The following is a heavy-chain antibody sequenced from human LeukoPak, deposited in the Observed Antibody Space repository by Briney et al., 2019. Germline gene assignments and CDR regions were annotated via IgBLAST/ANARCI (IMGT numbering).Heavy chain of an antibody. Sequence: GGSLRLSCAASGFTFSSYSMNWVRQAPGKGLEWVSSISSSSSYIYYADSVKGRFTISRDNAKNSLYLQMNSLRAEDTAVYYCARDRDYDSSGYTPLDWGQGPLVTVSS. J-gene: IGHJ4*02. CDR1: GFTFSSYS. V-gene: IGHV3-21*01. CDR3: ARDRDYDSSGYTPLD. CDR2: ISSSSSYI. D-gene: IGHD3-22*01.